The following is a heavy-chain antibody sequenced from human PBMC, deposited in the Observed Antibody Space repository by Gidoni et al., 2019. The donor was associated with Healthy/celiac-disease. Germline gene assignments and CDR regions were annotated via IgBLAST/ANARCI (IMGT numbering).Heavy chain of an antibody. D-gene: IGHD6-19*01. CDR1: GFTFSDYS. Sequence: QVQLVESGGGLVKPVGSLRLSCAASGFTFSDYSMSWIRQAPGKGLEWVSYISSSGSTIYYADSVKGRFTISRDNAKNSLYLQMNSLRAEDTAVYYCAGDVEVAVAGNDDFDIWGQGTMVTVSS. J-gene: IGHJ3*02. CDR3: AGDVEVAVAGNDDFDI. CDR2: ISSSGSTI. V-gene: IGHV3-11*01.